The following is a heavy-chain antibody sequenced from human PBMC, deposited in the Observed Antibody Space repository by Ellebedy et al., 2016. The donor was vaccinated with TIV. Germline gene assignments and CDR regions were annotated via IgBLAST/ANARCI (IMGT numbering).Heavy chain of an antibody. Sequence: PGGSLRLSCAASGFTFSNYGMHRVRQAPGKGLEWVSVISYDGSNKYYADSVKGRFPISRDNSKNTLYVQMNSLRAEDTAVYYCAKVANYYHDSSGFPDNWGQGTLVTVSS. J-gene: IGHJ4*02. V-gene: IGHV3-30*18. D-gene: IGHD3-22*01. CDR1: GFTFSNYG. CDR2: ISYDGSNK. CDR3: AKVANYYHDSSGFPDN.